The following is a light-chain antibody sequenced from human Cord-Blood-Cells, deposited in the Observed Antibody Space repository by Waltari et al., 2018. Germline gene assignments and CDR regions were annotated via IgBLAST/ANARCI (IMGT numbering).Light chain of an antibody. Sequence: QSALTQPPSASGSPGQSVTISCTGTSSDVGGYNDVPGYQQRPGKAPKLMIYKVSKRPSGVPDRFSGSKSGNTASLTVSGIQAEDEADYYCSSYAGSNNLVFGGGTKLTVL. CDR1: SSDVGGYND. CDR3: SSYAGSNNLV. V-gene: IGLV2-8*01. J-gene: IGLJ2*01. CDR2: KVS.